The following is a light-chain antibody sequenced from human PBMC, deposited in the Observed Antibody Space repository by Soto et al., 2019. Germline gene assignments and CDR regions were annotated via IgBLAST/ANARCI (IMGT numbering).Light chain of an antibody. J-gene: IGLJ3*02. Sequence: QSALTQPASVSGSPGQSITISCTGTSSDVRTYNLVSWYQQHPGKAPKLMIYEVTKRPSGVSDRCSGAKSGNTATQTIAGLQAEDEGDYDCSSYAPPSPLLFGGGTKLTVL. V-gene: IGLV2-23*02. CDR3: SSYAPPSPLL. CDR2: EVT. CDR1: SSDVRTYNL.